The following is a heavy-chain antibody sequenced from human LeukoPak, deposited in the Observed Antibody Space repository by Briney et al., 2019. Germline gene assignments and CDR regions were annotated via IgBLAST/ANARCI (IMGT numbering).Heavy chain of an antibody. J-gene: IGHJ5*02. V-gene: IGHV1-69*04. CDR3: ARGVVVVPDWFDP. Sequence: SVKVSCKASGGTFSSYAISWVRQAPGQGLEWMGRIIPILGIANYAQKFQGRVTITADKSTSTAYMEPSSLRSEDTAVYYCARGVVVVPDWFDPWGQGTLVTVSS. D-gene: IGHD2-2*01. CDR1: GGTFSSYA. CDR2: IIPILGIA.